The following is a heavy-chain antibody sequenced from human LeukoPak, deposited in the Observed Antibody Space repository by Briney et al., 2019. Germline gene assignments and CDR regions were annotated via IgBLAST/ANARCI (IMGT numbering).Heavy chain of an antibody. CDR3: ARRRYYDSTGYFE. CDR2: IYYSGST. D-gene: IGHD3-22*01. V-gene: IGHV4-39*01. Sequence: SSSYYWGWIRQPPGKGLEWVGSIYYSGSTYYNPSLKSRFTISVDTSKNQFSLKLSSVTAADTAVYYCARRRYYDSTGYFEWGRGTLVTVSS. CDR1: SSSYY. J-gene: IGHJ1*01.